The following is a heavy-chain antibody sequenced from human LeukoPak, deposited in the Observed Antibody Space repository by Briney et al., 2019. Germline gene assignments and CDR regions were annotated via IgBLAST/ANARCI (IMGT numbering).Heavy chain of an antibody. Sequence: SETLSLTCTVSGGSIRGYYWSWIRQPPGKGLEWIGYIYYSGSTNYNPPLKSRVTISVDTSKNQFSLKLSAVTAADTAVYYCARHEFDSGSLPYFDYWGQGILVTVSS. CDR2: IYYSGST. D-gene: IGHD3-10*01. CDR1: GGSIRGYY. V-gene: IGHV4-59*08. J-gene: IGHJ4*02. CDR3: ARHEFDSGSLPYFDY.